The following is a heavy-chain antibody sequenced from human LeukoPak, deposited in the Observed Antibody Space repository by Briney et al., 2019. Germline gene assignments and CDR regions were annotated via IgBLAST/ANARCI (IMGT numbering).Heavy chain of an antibody. D-gene: IGHD1-26*01. Sequence: VASVKVSCKSSGGTFSTYGFTWVRQAPGQGLKWMGWIFPKFGTSNYAQRFQGRVTITADESTNTAYMEMRSLRSDDTAVYYCARGSSGSHTFDFWGQGSLVTVSS. J-gene: IGHJ4*02. CDR2: IFPKFGTS. CDR3: ARGSSGSHTFDF. V-gene: IGHV1-69*13. CDR1: GGTFSTYG.